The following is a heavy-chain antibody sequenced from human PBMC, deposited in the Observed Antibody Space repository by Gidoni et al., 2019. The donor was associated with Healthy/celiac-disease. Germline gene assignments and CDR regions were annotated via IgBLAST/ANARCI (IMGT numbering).Heavy chain of an antibody. Sequence: EVKLLESGGGLVQPGGSLRLSCAASGFSLSSYAMSWVRQAPGKGLGRVSAISGSGGSTYYADSMKVRFTISRDNSKNTLYLQMNSLRAEDTAVYYCAKETRGTTMIVVVIIGDAFDIWGQGTMVTVSS. CDR2: ISGSGGST. J-gene: IGHJ3*02. D-gene: IGHD3-22*01. CDR3: AKETRGTTMIVVVIIGDAFDI. V-gene: IGHV3-23*01. CDR1: GFSLSSYA.